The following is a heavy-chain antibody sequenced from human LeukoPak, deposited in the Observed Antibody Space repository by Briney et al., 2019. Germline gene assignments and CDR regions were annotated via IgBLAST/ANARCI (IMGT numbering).Heavy chain of an antibody. Sequence: PGGSLGLSCAASGFTFSSYAMSWVRQAPGKGLEWVSGISSSGGSTNYADSVKGRFTISRDNSKNTLYLQMNSLRAEDTAVYYCAKDWGSYPGYWFDPWGQGTLVTVSS. V-gene: IGHV3-23*01. D-gene: IGHD3-16*02. J-gene: IGHJ5*02. CDR1: GFTFSSYA. CDR3: AKDWGSYPGYWFDP. CDR2: ISSSGGST.